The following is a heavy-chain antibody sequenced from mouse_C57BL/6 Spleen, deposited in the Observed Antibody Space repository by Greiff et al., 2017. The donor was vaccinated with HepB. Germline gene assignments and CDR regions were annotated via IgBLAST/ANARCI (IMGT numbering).Heavy chain of an antibody. D-gene: IGHD2-2*01. CDR3: ASVVTTGFDY. J-gene: IGHJ2*01. V-gene: IGHV1-76*01. CDR1: GYTFTDYY. Sequence: VQLVESGAELVRPGASVKLSCKASGYTFTDYYINWVKQRPGQGLEWIARIYPGSGNTYYNEKFKGKATLTAEKSSSTAYMQLSSLTSEDSAVYFCASVVTTGFDYWGQGTTLTVSS. CDR2: IYPGSGNT.